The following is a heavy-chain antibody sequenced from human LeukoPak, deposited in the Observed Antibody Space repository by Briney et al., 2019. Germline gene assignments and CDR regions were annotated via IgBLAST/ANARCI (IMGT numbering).Heavy chain of an antibody. CDR2: ISSSGNST. Sequence: GGSLRLSCAASGFTFSDYYMSWIRQAPGKGLEWVSYISSSGNSTYYSDSVRGRFTISRDNAKNSLHLQMNSLRAEDTAVYYCAKDAISFDYWGQGTLVTVSS. V-gene: IGHV3-11*04. J-gene: IGHJ4*02. CDR3: AKDAISFDY. CDR1: GFTFSDYY.